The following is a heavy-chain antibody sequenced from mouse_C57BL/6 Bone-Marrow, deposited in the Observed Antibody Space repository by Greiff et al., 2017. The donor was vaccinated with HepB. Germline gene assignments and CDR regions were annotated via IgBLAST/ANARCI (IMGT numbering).Heavy chain of an antibody. CDR3: ARRSAYGSSYEFAY. Sequence: VKLQQSGAELVKPGASVKMSCKASGYTFTTYPIEWMKQNHGKSLEWIGNFHPYNDDTKYNEKFKGKATLTVEKSSSTVYLALSRLTSDDSAVYYCARRSAYGSSYEFAYWGQGTLVTVSA. V-gene: IGHV1-47*01. D-gene: IGHD1-1*01. J-gene: IGHJ3*01. CDR1: GYTFTTYP. CDR2: FHPYNDDT.